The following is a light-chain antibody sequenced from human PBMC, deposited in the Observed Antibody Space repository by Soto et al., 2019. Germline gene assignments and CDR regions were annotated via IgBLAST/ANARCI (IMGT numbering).Light chain of an antibody. J-gene: IGKJ1*01. CDR1: QSIGDW. CDR2: KAS. CDR3: QQYYDYSWT. Sequence: DIQMTQSPSTLSASVGDRATITCRASQSIGDWLAWFQQKPGKAPKLLIYKASNLESGVPSTFSGGASGTEFTLTISSLQPDDFGTYFCQQYYDYSWTFGQGTKVDIK. V-gene: IGKV1-5*03.